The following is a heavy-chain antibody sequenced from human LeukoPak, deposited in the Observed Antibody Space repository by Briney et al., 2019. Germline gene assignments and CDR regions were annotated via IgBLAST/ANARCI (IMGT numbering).Heavy chain of an antibody. D-gene: IGHD6-13*01. CDR2: IYYSGST. V-gene: IGHV4-59*12. Sequence: SETLSLTCTVSGGSISSYYWSWIRQPPGKGLEWIGYIYYSGSTNYNPSLKSRLTISVDLPKNQFSLDLRSVTAADTAVYYCARDAAAGYSLACWGQGTLVTVSS. J-gene: IGHJ4*02. CDR3: ARDAAAGYSLAC. CDR1: GGSISSYY.